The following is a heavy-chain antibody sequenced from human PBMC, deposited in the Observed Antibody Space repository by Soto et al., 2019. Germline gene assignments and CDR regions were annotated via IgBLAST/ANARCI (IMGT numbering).Heavy chain of an antibody. CDR1: GCSISNHN. D-gene: IGHD5-18*01. CDR2: IRDSGST. J-gene: IGHJ4*02. V-gene: IGHV4-59*08. Sequence: SETLPLTCSYSGCSISNHNWGLIRLPPGKGLEWIGTIRDSGSTNYNPSLNSRVTISVDTSKNQFSLKLSSVTAADTAVYYCARHNPLDTALKSIDHWGQGTLVTVSS. CDR3: ARHNPLDTALKSIDH.